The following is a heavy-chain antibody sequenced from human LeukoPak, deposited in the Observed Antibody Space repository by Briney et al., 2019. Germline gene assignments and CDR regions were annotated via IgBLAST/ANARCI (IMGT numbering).Heavy chain of an antibody. CDR1: GYTFTSCD. J-gene: IGHJ4*02. CDR2: MNPNSGNT. D-gene: IGHD6-19*01. CDR3: TRGSSGRRDN. Sequence: ASVTVSCMASGYTFTSCDINWVRQATGQGLEWMGWMNPNSGNTGYGQSFQGRITMTRDISIGTAYMELSKLTSEDTAIYYCTRGSSGRRDNWGQGTLVTVSA. V-gene: IGHV1-8*01.